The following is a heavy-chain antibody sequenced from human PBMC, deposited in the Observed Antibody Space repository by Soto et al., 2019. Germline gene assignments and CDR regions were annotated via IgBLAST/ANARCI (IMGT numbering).Heavy chain of an antibody. V-gene: IGHV4-4*07. CDR3: ARQGLTVKGIYYYGMDV. J-gene: IGHJ6*02. CDR1: GGSIGNYG. CDR2: IYSRGNT. D-gene: IGHD4-17*01. Sequence: PSETLSLRCHVSGGSIGNYGWTWLRPPAGKGLEWIGRIYSRGNTNYNPSLKSRVTMSVDTSKNQFSLILSSVTAADTAVYYCARQGLTVKGIYYYGMDVWGQGTTVTVSS.